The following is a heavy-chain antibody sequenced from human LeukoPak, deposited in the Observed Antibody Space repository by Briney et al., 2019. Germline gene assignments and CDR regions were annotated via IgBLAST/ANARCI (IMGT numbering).Heavy chain of an antibody. CDR3: SKDQTGYSGSWSDFDY. CDR1: GFTFSSYA. Sequence: GGSLRLSCAASGFTFSSYAMSWVRQAPGKGLEWVSAISGSGGSTYYADSVKGRLTISRDNSKNTLYLQMNSLRAEDTAVYYCSKDQTGYSGSWSDFDYWGQGTVVTVSS. J-gene: IGHJ4*02. D-gene: IGHD6-13*01. V-gene: IGHV3-23*01. CDR2: ISGSGGST.